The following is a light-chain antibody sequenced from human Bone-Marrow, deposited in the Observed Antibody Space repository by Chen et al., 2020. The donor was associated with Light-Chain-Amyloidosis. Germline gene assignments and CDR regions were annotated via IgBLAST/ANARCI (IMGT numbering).Light chain of an antibody. V-gene: IGLV3-25*03. Sequence: SYELTQPPSVSVSPGQTARITCSGDDLPTKYAYGYQQKPGQAPVLVIHRDTERPSGISERFSGSSSGTTATLTISGDQAEDEADYHCQSADSSGTDEVIFGGGTKLTVL. J-gene: IGLJ2*01. CDR3: QSADSSGTDEVI. CDR2: RDT. CDR1: DLPTKY.